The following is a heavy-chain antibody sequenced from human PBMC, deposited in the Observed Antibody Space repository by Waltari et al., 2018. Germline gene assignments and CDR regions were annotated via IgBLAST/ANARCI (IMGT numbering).Heavy chain of an antibody. CDR2: INHSGST. CDR3: ARDLRDCSSTSCYVIYYGMDV. CDR1: GGSFSGYY. D-gene: IGHD2-2*01. V-gene: IGHV4-34*01. J-gene: IGHJ6*02. Sequence: VQLQQWGAGLLKPSETLSLTCAVYGGSFSGYYWSWIRQPPGKGLEWIGEINHSGSTNYNPSLKSRVTISVDTSKNQFSLKLSSVTAADTAVYYCARDLRDCSSTSCYVIYYGMDVWGQGTTVTVSS.